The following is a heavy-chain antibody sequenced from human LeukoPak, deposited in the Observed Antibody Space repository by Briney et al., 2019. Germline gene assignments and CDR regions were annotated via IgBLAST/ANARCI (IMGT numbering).Heavy chain of an antibody. D-gene: IGHD2-8*01. CDR3: ARGVSTYSHYNGIDV. J-gene: IGHJ6*04. CDR1: GFTFSDYY. V-gene: IGHV3-11*06. Sequence: GGSLRLSCAASGFTFSDYYMSWIRQAPGKGLEWVSYISSSSSYTNYADSVKGRFTISRDNAKNSLYMQMNSLRAEDTAVYYCARGVSTYSHYNGIDVWGKGTTVTVSS. CDR2: ISSSSSYT.